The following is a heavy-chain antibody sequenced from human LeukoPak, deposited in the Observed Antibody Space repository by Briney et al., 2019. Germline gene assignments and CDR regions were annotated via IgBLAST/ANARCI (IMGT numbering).Heavy chain of an antibody. CDR3: ARDLTGYSSSWYLGWFDP. Sequence: SQTLSLTCAISGDSVSSNSAAWNWIRQSPSRGLEWLGRTYYRSKWYNDYAVSVKSRITINPDTSKNQFSLQLNSVTPEDTAVYYCARDLTGYSSSWYLGWFDPWGQGTLVTVSS. J-gene: IGHJ5*02. CDR2: TYYRSKWYN. V-gene: IGHV6-1*01. CDR1: GDSVSSNSAA. D-gene: IGHD6-13*01.